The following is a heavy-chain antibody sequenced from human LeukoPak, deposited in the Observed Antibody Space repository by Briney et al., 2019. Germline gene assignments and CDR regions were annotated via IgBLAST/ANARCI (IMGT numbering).Heavy chain of an antibody. CDR3: ARGKGLQLTGLYYYYGMDV. CDR1: VGALSGYY. J-gene: IGHJ6*02. Sequence: PSETLCLTCAVYVGALSGYYWRWIRHPPWKGREWIGEINRSGSTNYNPSLKSRVTISVDTSKNQFSLKLSSVTAADTAVYYCARGKGLQLTGLYYYYGMDVWGQGTTVTVSS. CDR2: INRSGST. V-gene: IGHV4-34*01. D-gene: IGHD4-11*01.